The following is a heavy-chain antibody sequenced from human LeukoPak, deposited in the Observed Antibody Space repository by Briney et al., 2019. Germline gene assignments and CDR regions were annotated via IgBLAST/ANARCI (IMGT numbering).Heavy chain of an antibody. J-gene: IGHJ4*02. CDR2: ISGSGGST. V-gene: IGHV3-23*01. D-gene: IGHD3-9*01. CDR1: GFTFSSYG. Sequence: PGGSLRLSCAASGFTFSSYGMSWVRQAPGRGLEWVSAISGSGGSTYYADSVKGRFTISRDNSKNTLYLQMNSLRAEDTAVYYCAKGARYFDPTYYFDYWGQGTLVTVSS. CDR3: AKGARYFDPTYYFDY.